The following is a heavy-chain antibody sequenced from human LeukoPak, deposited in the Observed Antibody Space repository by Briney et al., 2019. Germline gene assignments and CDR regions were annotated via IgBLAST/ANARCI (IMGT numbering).Heavy chain of an antibody. CDR1: GFTVSSNY. CDR3: ARSSLIAAGGYYYYYGMDV. Sequence: GGSLRLSCAASGFTVSSNYMSWVRQAPGKGLEWVSVIYSGGRAYYADSVKGRFTISRDNSKTTLYLQMNSLRAEDTAVYYCARSSLIAAGGYYYYYGMDVWGQGTTVTVSS. J-gene: IGHJ6*02. CDR2: IYSGGRA. D-gene: IGHD6-13*01. V-gene: IGHV3-53*01.